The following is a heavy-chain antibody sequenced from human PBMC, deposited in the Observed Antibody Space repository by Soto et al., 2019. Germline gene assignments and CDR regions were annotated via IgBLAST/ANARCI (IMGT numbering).Heavy chain of an antibody. CDR3: ARTVAGHYYYYYMDV. Sequence: SAPLSLTCAVPGDCFCRCYRGWLRQPPGKGLEWIGYIYDSGSTIYNPSLKSRVTISVDTSKNQFSLKLSSVTAADTAVYYCARTVAGHYYYYYMDVWGKGTTVTVSS. CDR2: IYDSGST. CDR1: GDCFCRCY. V-gene: IGHV4-59*01. J-gene: IGHJ6*03. D-gene: IGHD6-19*01.